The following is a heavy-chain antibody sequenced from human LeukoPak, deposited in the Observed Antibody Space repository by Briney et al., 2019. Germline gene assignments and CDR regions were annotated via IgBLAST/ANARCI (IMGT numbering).Heavy chain of an antibody. V-gene: IGHV3-74*01. CDR1: GFTFSSYW. CDR2: INTDGSST. J-gene: IGHJ4*02. D-gene: IGHD3-10*01. CDR3: ARVYVRGSGFFDY. Sequence: GGSLRLSCAASGFTFSSYWMHWVRQAPGKGLVWVSRINTDGSSTSYADSVKGRFTISRDNAKNTLYLQMNSLRAEDTAVYYCARVYVRGSGFFDYWGQGTLVTVSS.